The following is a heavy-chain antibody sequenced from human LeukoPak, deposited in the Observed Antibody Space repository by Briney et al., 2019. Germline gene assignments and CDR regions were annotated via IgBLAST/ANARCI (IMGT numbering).Heavy chain of an antibody. CDR2: IYYSGST. CDR1: GGSISSYY. V-gene: IGHV4-59*01. J-gene: IGHJ5*02. CDR3: ARGFEGPSSDWFDP. Sequence: SETLSLTCTVSGGSISSYYWSWIRQPPGKGLEWIGYIYYSGSTNYNPSLKSRVTISVDTSKNQFSLKLSSVTAADTAVYYCARGFEGPSSDWFDPWGQGTLVTVSS.